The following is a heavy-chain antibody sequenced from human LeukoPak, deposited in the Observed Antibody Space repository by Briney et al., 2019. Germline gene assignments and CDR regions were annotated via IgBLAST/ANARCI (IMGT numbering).Heavy chain of an antibody. CDR3: ARVYGMDV. CDR1: GFTVRSNY. V-gene: IGHV3-66*01. Sequence: PGGSLGLSWAASGFTVRSNYMSWVRQAPGKGLEWVSVIYSGGSTYYPDSVKGRFTISRDNSKNTLYLQMNSLRTEDTAVYYCARVYGMDVWGQGTTVTVSS. J-gene: IGHJ6*02. CDR2: IYSGGST.